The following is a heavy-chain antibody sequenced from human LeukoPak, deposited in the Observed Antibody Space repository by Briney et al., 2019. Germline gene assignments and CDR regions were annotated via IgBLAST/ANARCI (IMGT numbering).Heavy chain of an antibody. D-gene: IGHD1-26*01. CDR1: GFTFSSYSMN. Sequence: PGGSLRLSCAASGFTFSSYSMNWVRQPPGKGLEWIGNIYYSGNTYYNPSLKSRVTISVDTSKNQFSLSVTAADTAVYYCARHKREGSSLDKYYFDYWGQGTLVTVSS. J-gene: IGHJ4*02. V-gene: IGHV4-39*01. CDR3: ARHKREGSSLDKYYFDY. CDR2: IYYSGNT.